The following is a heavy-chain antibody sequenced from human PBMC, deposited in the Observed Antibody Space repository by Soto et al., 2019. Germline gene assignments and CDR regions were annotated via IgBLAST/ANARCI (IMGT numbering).Heavy chain of an antibody. Sequence: PVEALKIYCKGSGYIFTTYLMAWVRQMPGKGLGVVWIIYPGDADTRYSPSFEGHVTISVDKATSTASLQWNSLKDSHNAIYYCARDSTSATKDSWGQGTLVTVSS. V-gene: IGHV5-51*01. J-gene: IGHJ5*01. D-gene: IGHD1-1*01. CDR2: IYPGDADT. CDR3: ARDSTSATKDS. CDR1: GYIFTTYL.